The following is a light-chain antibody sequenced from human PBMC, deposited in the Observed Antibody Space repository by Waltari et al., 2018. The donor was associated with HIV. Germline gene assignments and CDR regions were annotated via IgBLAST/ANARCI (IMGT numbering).Light chain of an antibody. J-gene: IGKJ2*01. CDR3: LQHHSYPYT. CDR2: AAS. V-gene: IGKV1-17*01. CDR1: QGIRND. Sequence: DIQMTQSPSSLSAFVGDRVIITCRASQGIRNDLTWFQQKPGKDPQRLIYAASSLQSGFPSRFSGTGSGTEFTLTISRLQPEDSATYYCLQHHSYPYTCGQGTKLELK.